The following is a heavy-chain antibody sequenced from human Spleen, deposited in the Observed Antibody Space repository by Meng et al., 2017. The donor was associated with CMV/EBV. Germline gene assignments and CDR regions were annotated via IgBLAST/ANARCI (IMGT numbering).Heavy chain of an antibody. J-gene: IGHJ4*02. CDR3: ASVGFCSGTTCYTGDYSSRRHFEH. D-gene: IGHD2-2*02. CDR1: GYTFTAHY. CDR2: IIPIFGTA. Sequence: SVKVSCKASGYTFTAHYFHWVRQAPGQGLEWMGGIIPIFGTANYAQKVQGRVTITTDESRITAYMELSSLRSEDTAIYYCASVGFCSGTTCYTGDYSSRRHFEHWGQGTLVTVSS. V-gene: IGHV1-69*05.